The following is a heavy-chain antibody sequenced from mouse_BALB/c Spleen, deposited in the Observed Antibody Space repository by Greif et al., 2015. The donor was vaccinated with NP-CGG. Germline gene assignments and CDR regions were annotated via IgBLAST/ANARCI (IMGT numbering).Heavy chain of an antibody. CDR2: ISNGGGSA. CDR1: GFTFSDYY. J-gene: IGHJ3*01. CDR3: ARQDDGGFAY. Sequence: EVQGVESGGGLVQPGGSLKLSCATSGFTFSDYYMYWVRQTPEKRLEWVAYISNGGGSAYYPDTVKGRFTISRDNAKNTLYLQMSRLKSEDTAMYYCARQDDGGFAYWGQGTLVTVSA. D-gene: IGHD2-3*01. V-gene: IGHV5-12*02.